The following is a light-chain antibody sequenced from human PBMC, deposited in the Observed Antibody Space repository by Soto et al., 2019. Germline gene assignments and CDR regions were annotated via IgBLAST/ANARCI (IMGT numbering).Light chain of an antibody. CDR3: MQALETIT. CDR2: LVS. Sequence: DIVMTQSPLSLSVTPGESASISCRSSQSLLHRNGYNYLDWYVQKPGQSPQLLMYLVSNRASGVPDRFSGSGSGTDFTLRISRVEAEDVGVYYYMQALETITFGQGTRLDIK. V-gene: IGKV2-28*01. CDR1: QSLLHRNGYNY. J-gene: IGKJ5*01.